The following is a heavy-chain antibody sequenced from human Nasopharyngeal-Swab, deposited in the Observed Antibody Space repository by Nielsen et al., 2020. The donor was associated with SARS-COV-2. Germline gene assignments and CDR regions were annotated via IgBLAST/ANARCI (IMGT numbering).Heavy chain of an antibody. J-gene: IGHJ3*01. CDR2: IHYTGNT. D-gene: IGHD3-16*02. Sequence: WIRQPPGKGLEWIGYIHYTGNTYYNPSLESRLTISLDTSQNQFSLRLSSVTAADTAVYYCAREVIEQAVFDAFDFWGQGTMVTVSS. CDR3: AREVIEQAVFDAFDF. V-gene: IGHV4-31*02.